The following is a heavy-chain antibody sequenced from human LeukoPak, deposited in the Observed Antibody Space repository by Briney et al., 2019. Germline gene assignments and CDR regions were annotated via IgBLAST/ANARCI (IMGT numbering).Heavy chain of an antibody. CDR2: IIPIFGTA. V-gene: IGHV1-69*13. J-gene: IGHJ5*02. D-gene: IGHD5-18*01. Sequence: SVKVSCKASGGTFSSYAISWVRQAPGQGLEWMGGIIPIFGTANYAQKFQGRVTITADESTNTAYMELSSLRSEDTAVYYCAKRGYSYGFWFDPWGQGTLVTVSS. CDR1: GGTFSSYA. CDR3: AKRGYSYGFWFDP.